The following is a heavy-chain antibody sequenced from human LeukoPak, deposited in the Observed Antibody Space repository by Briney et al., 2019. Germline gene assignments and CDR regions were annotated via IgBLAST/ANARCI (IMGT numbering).Heavy chain of an antibody. CDR3: AKGAEDVEFLRWLTFDH. CDR1: GFTFSSYA. J-gene: IGHJ4*02. V-gene: IGHV3-23*01. CDR2: ISGDGAHA. D-gene: IGHD3-3*02. Sequence: GGSLRLSCAASGFTFSSYAMTWVRQSPGKGLQYVSAISGDGAHAYDADSLEGRITISRDNSKNTLYLQMDSLQGDDTAIYYCAKGAEDVEFLRWLTFDHWGQGILVTVSS.